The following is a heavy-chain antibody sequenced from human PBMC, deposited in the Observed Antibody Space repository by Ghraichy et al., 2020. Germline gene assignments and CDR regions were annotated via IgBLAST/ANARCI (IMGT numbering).Heavy chain of an antibody. CDR2: VSNDDRTK. V-gene: IGHV3-30*03. J-gene: IGHJ4*02. CDR3: ATVPACDYGGGLDN. D-gene: IGHD4-23*01. CDR1: GLTFITYA. Sequence: GGSLRLSCTTSGLTFITYAFHWVRQSPVRGLEWVAGVSNDDRTKYYADSVRGRFTISRDDSKSTLFLEMNDLGPEDTAVYYCATVPACDYGGGLDNWGQGTLVAGSS.